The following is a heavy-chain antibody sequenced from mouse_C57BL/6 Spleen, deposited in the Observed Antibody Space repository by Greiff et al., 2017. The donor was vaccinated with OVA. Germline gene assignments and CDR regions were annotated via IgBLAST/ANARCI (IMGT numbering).Heavy chain of an antibody. CDR1: GYTFTDYY. Sequence: QVHVKQSGAELVRPGASVKLSCKASGYTFTDYYINWVKQRPGQGLEWIARIYPGSGNTYYNEKFKGKATLTAEKSSSTAYMQLSSLTSEDSAVYFCARWDGYYGGYAMDNWSKGTSVTVSS. CDR3: ARWDGYYGGYAMDN. V-gene: IGHV1-76*01. CDR2: IYPGSGNT. J-gene: IGHJ4*01. D-gene: IGHD2-3*01.